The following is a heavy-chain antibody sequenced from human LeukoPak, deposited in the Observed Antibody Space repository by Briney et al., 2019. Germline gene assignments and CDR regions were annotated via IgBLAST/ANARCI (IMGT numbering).Heavy chain of an antibody. J-gene: IGHJ4*02. CDR1: GGPFSGYY. CDR3: ARGRPHYYDSSGYYY. V-gene: IGHV4-34*01. Sequence: SETLSLTCAVYGGPFSGYYWSWIRQPPGKGLEWIGEINHSGSTNYNPSLKSRVTISVDTSKNQFSLKLSSVTAADTAVYYCARGRPHYYDSSGYYYWGQGTLVTVSS. CDR2: INHSGST. D-gene: IGHD3-22*01.